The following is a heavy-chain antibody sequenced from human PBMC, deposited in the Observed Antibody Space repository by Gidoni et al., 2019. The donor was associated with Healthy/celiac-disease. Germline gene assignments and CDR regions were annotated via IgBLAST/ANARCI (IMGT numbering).Heavy chain of an antibody. CDR1: GVSVSSGSYY. Sequence: QVQLQESGPGLVKPSETLSLTCTVSGVSVSSGSYYWSWIRQPPGKGLEWIGYIYYSGSTNYNPSLKSRVTISVDTSKNQFSLKLSSVTAADTAVYYCARDRGPNDAFDIWGQGTMVTVSS. CDR3: ARDRGPNDAFDI. V-gene: IGHV4-61*01. J-gene: IGHJ3*02. D-gene: IGHD3-10*01. CDR2: IYYSGST.